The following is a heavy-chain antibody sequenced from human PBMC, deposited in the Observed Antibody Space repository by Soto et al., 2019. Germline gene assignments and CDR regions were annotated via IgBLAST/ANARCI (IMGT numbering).Heavy chain of an antibody. J-gene: IGHJ4*02. D-gene: IGHD3-16*01. Sequence: ASVKVSCKASGYTFITYAMHWVRQAPGQRLEWMGWINAGNGNTKYSQRFQGRVTFTRDTSASTAYMELSSLTSEDTAVYYCASELWGGEFNWGQGTLVTVSS. CDR3: ASELWGGEFN. CDR1: GYTFITYA. V-gene: IGHV1-3*01. CDR2: INAGNGNT.